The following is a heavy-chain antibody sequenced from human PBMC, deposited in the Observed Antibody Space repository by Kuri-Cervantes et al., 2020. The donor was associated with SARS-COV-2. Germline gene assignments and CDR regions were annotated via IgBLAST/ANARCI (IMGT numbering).Heavy chain of an antibody. V-gene: IGHV3-23*01. Sequence: GGPRRLSVAASGLTFSSYAMIWVPQAPGKGLEWVSAISGSVGSTYYADSVKGRFTISRDNSKNNLYLQMNSLRAEDTAVYYCAKDLGRPNWFDPFGQGTLVTVSS. J-gene: IGHJ5*02. CDR2: ISGSVGST. CDR1: GLTFSSYA. CDR3: AKDLGRPNWFDP.